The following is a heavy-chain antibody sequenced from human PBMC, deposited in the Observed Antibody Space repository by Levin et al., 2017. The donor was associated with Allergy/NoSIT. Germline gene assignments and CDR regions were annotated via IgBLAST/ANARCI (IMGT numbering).Heavy chain of an antibody. CDR1: GFSFSTYA. D-gene: IGHD6-13*01. J-gene: IGHJ4*02. CDR3: AKDRLGQQAVRCFAS. CDR2: ISGSDSKTYYADSKT. Sequence: GASVKVSCAASGFSFSTYAMSWVRQAPGKGLEWVSGISGSDSKTYYADSKTYYADSVMGRFTISRDNSKNTLSLQMNSLRAEDTAIYYCAKDRLGQQAVRCFASWGQGALVTVSS. V-gene: IGHV3-23*01.